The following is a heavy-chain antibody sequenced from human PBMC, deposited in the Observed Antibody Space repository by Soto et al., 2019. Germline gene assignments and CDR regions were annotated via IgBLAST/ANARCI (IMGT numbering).Heavy chain of an antibody. CDR1: GYTFTSYA. Sequence: ASVKVSCKASGYTFTSYAMHWVRQAPGQRLEWMGWINAGSGNTKYSQKFQGRVTITRDTSASTAYMELSSLRSEDTAVYYCAATRTLSWIQLWPHFDYWGQGTLVTVSS. CDR2: INAGSGNT. J-gene: IGHJ4*02. CDR3: AATRTLSWIQLWPHFDY. V-gene: IGHV1-3*01. D-gene: IGHD5-18*01.